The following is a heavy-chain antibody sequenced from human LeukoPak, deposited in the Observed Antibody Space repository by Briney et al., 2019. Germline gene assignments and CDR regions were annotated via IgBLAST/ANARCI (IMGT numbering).Heavy chain of an antibody. V-gene: IGHV1-2*02. Sequence: ASVKVSCKASGYTFTDYYLHWVRQAPGQGLEWMGWINPSSGGTKYAQKFQGRVTMTRDTSISTAYMELTRLTFDDTAVYYCAKVKGQQLGDSWGQGTLVTVSS. CDR1: GYTFTDYY. J-gene: IGHJ4*02. CDR2: INPSSGGT. CDR3: AKVKGQQLGDS. D-gene: IGHD6-13*01.